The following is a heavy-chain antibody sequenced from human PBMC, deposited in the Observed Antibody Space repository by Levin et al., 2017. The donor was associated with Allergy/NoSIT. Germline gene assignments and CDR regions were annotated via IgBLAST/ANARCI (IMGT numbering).Heavy chain of an antibody. CDR1: GGSISTSTFY. V-gene: IGHV4-39*01. J-gene: IGHJ6*02. Sequence: SQTLSLTCTFSGGSISTSTFYWAWIRQPPGKGLEWIGSVFYNGSTWYNPSLKSRVTISVDTSKNQFSLKLHSMTAADTAVYFCARHCTGNTCYYYYYYGLEVWGPGTTVTVSS. D-gene: IGHD2-8*02. CDR2: VFYNGST. CDR3: ARHCTGNTCYYYYYYGLEV.